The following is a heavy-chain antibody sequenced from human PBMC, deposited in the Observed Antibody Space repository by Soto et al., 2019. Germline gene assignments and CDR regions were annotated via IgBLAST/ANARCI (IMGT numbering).Heavy chain of an antibody. CDR3: ARFEESRKEDQLTYTLADAFDI. V-gene: IGHV1-18*01. J-gene: IGHJ3*02. CDR2: ITPYNGKT. D-gene: IGHD2-2*01. Sequence: SVKLSFNASGFTFTSYGISWVRQAPGQRLEWMGWITPYNGKTNYERKLQCRVTMTTDTSTSTAYMELRSLRSDVKVVYYCARFEESRKEDQLTYTLADAFDIWGQGTMVTVSS. CDR1: GFTFTSYG.